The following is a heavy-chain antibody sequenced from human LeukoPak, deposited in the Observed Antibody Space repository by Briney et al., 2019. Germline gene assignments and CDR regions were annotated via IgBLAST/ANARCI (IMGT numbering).Heavy chain of an antibody. CDR3: ARGRYRTTVTTWGVLTRSAGWFDP. Sequence: SETLSLTCTVSGGSISRDYWSWIRQPPGKGLEWIGEINHSGSTNYNPSLKSRVTISVDTSKNQFSLKLSSVTAADTAVYYCARGRYRTTVTTWGVLTRSAGWFDPWGQGTLVTVSS. J-gene: IGHJ5*02. CDR2: INHSGST. CDR1: GGSISRDY. D-gene: IGHD4-17*01. V-gene: IGHV4-34*01.